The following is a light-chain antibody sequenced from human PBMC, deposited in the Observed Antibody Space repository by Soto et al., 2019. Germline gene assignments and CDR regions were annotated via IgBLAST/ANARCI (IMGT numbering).Light chain of an antibody. Sequence: DIRMTQSPSSLSASVGDRVTITCRASLGIGTGVALYQQKPGNAPKLLIYAASTLQSGVTTRISGRGSGTEFTLTISSLQPEDVATYYCQKYNSSPRTFGQGTKVEMK. CDR1: LGIGTG. J-gene: IGKJ1*01. CDR2: AAS. CDR3: QKYNSSPRT. V-gene: IGKV1-27*01.